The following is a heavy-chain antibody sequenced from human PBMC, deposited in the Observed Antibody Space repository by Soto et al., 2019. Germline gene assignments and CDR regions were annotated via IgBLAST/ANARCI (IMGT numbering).Heavy chain of an antibody. D-gene: IGHD6-13*01. J-gene: IGHJ4*02. CDR1: GFTFSSYG. CDR3: ARSAGKGGLAAPIDY. Sequence: GSLRLSCASSGFTFSSYGMHWVRRAPGKGLEWVTVISYDGSNKYYGDSVEGRFTISRDNSKNTLFLQMDSLRAEDTAVYYCARSAGKGGLAAPIDYWGQGXLVTVYS. V-gene: IGHV3-33*05. CDR2: ISYDGSNK.